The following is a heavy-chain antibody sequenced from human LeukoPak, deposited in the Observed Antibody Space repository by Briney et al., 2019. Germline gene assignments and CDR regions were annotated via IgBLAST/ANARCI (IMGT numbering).Heavy chain of an antibody. CDR3: ARDPPRYCSDGSCYHDY. Sequence: GGSLRLSCAASGFTFSSYPMNWARQAPGKGLEWLSYISSSGYTIYYADSVKGRFSISRDNAKNSLFLQMNSLRDEDTAVYYCARDPPRYCSDGSCYHDYWGQGILVTVSS. V-gene: IGHV3-48*02. CDR2: ISSSGYTI. D-gene: IGHD2-15*01. J-gene: IGHJ4*02. CDR1: GFTFSSYP.